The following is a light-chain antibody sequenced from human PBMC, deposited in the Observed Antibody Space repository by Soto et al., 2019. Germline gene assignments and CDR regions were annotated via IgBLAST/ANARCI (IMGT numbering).Light chain of an antibody. CDR1: QDISNY. Sequence: DIQMTQSPSSLSASVGDRVTITCQASQDISNYFNWYQQKPGKAPKLLIYDASNLETGVPSRFSGSGSGTDLTFTISSLQPEDIATYYCQQYDNLPYTFGQGTKLEIK. CDR2: DAS. V-gene: IGKV1-33*01. CDR3: QQYDNLPYT. J-gene: IGKJ2*01.